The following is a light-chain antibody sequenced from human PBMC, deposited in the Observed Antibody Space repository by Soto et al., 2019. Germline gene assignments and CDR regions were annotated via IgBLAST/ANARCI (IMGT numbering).Light chain of an antibody. CDR3: QQYGYSPRT. Sequence: EIVLTQSPGTLSLSPGETATLSCRASQTVTSYFAWYQQKPGQAPRLLIYGASSRATGIPDRFSGSGSGTDFTLTISGLEPEDFAVDYCQQYGYSPRTVGQGTKVEIK. V-gene: IGKV3-20*01. CDR2: GAS. CDR1: QTVTSY. J-gene: IGKJ1*01.